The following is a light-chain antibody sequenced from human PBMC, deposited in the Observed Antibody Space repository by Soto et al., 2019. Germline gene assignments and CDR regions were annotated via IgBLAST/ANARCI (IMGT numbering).Light chain of an antibody. V-gene: IGLV4-60*02. CDR3: ETWDSNTHWV. CDR2: VEASGSY. J-gene: IGLJ3*02. CDR1: SGHSSYI. Sequence: QPVLTQSSSASASLGSSVKLTCTLSSGHSSYIIAWHQQQPGKAPRYLMKVEASGSYNKGSGVPDRFSGSSSGADPYLTISNLQFEDEADYYCETWDSNTHWVFGGGTKLTVL.